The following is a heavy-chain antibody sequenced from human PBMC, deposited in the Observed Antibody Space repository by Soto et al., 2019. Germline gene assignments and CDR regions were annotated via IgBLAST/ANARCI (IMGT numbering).Heavy chain of an antibody. CDR2: IKQGGGST. J-gene: IGHJ4*02. CDR3: AKDQEDIVVVVAAPFDY. Sequence: GGSLRLSCAASGFTFSSYWMSWVRQAPGKGLEWVANIKQGGGSTYYVDSVKGRFTISRDNSKNTLYLQMNSLRAEDTAVYYCAKDQEDIVVVVAAPFDYWGQGTLVTVSS. CDR1: GFTFSSYW. D-gene: IGHD2-15*01. V-gene: IGHV3-7*03.